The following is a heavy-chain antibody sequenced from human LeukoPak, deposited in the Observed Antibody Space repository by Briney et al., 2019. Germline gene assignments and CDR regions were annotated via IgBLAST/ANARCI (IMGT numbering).Heavy chain of an antibody. D-gene: IGHD3-22*01. V-gene: IGHV3-48*02. J-gene: IGHJ4*02. CDR1: GFTFSGYS. CDR3: WRSRYYRDPFDY. CDR2: ISSSSSTI. Sequence: PSESLRLSCAASGFTFSGYSMNWICQAPPQGLELNSYISSSSSTIYYEDSVKGRFTISRANAKTSLYLQMNSLRDEDTAVYYCWRSRYYRDPFDYWGQGTLVTVSS.